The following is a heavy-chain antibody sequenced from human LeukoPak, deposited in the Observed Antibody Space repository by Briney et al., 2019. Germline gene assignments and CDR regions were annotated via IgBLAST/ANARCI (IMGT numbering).Heavy chain of an antibody. Sequence: KAGGSLRLSCAASGFTFSSYSMNWVRQAPGKGLEWVSSISDGSSHIYYADSVKGRFTISRDNAKNSLYLQMNSLRAEDTAVYYCARDRVGDAGGEYYFDYWGQGTLVTVSS. CDR1: GFTFSSYS. CDR2: ISDGSSHI. V-gene: IGHV3-21*01. D-gene: IGHD3-16*01. J-gene: IGHJ4*02. CDR3: ARDRVGDAGGEYYFDY.